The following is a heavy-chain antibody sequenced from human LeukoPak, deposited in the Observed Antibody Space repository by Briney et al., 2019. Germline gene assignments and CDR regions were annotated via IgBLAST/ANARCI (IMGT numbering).Heavy chain of an antibody. Sequence: ASVKVSCKVSGYTLTELSMHWVRQAPGKGLEWMGGFDPEDGETIYAQKFQGRVTMTEDTSTDTAYMELSSLRSEDTAVYYCATLGPWQQRVAFDIWGQGTMVTVSS. J-gene: IGHJ3*02. V-gene: IGHV1-24*01. D-gene: IGHD6-13*01. CDR1: GYTLTELS. CDR3: ATLGPWQQRVAFDI. CDR2: FDPEDGET.